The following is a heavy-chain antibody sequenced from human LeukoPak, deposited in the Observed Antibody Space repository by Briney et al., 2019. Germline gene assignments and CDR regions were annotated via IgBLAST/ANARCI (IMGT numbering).Heavy chain of an antibody. CDR3: AGRELPRSYY. V-gene: IGHV4-34*01. J-gene: IGHJ4*02. CDR2: INHSGST. Sequence: SGTLSLTCAVYGGSFSGYYWSWIRQPPGKGLEWIGEINHSGSTNYNPSLKSRVTISVDTSKNQFSLRLSSVTAADTAVYYCAGRELPRSYYWGQGTLVTVSS. D-gene: IGHD1-7*01. CDR1: GGSFSGYY.